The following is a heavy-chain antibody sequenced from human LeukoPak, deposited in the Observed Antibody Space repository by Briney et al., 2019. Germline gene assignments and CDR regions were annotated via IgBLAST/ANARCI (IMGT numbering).Heavy chain of an antibody. CDR2: INAYNGNT. D-gene: IGHD2/OR15-2a*01. Sequence: ASVKVSCKASGYTFTSYGFSWVRQAPGQGLEWMGWINAYNGNTNYARKLQGRVTMTTDTSTSTAYMELRSLRFDDTAVYYCARRQGTTLSFDYWGQGTLVTVSS. J-gene: IGHJ4*02. CDR3: ARRQGTTLSFDY. V-gene: IGHV1-18*01. CDR1: GYTFTSYG.